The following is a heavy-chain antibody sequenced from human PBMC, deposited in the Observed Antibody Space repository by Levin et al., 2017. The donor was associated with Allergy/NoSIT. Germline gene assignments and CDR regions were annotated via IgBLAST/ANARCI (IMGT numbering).Heavy chain of an antibody. Sequence: GGSLRLSCAASGFTFSSYAMSWVRQAPGKGLEWVSGIWGSADSTYYADSVKGRFTMSRDKSKNTLYLQMNSLKAEDTAVYYCAKARDYDYWSGFDYWGQGTLVTVSS. CDR1: GFTFSSYA. CDR3: AKARDYDYWSGFDY. V-gene: IGHV3-23*01. D-gene: IGHD3-3*01. CDR2: IWGSADST. J-gene: IGHJ4*02.